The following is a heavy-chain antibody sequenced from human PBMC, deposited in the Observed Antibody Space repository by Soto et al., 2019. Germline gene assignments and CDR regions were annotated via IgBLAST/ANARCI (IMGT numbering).Heavy chain of an antibody. V-gene: IGHV1-3*04. J-gene: IGHJ4*02. D-gene: IGHD3-10*01. CDR2: IFISHGSP. CDR1: GYAFTSHT. Sequence: QVHLVQSGAEVKEPGASVRIFCEASGYAFTSHTIHWARQAPGQGLEWMGWIFISHGSPRYAPQFQSRISCGRETAATTAYMGLTSLTFEDTAVYDFAREPEDGCPGDYWGQGTLVVVSS. CDR3: AREPEDGCPGDY.